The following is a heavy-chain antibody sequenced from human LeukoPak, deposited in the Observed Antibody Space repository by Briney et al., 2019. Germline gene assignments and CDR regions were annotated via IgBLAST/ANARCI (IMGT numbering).Heavy chain of an antibody. V-gene: IGHV4-59*08. CDR1: GGSISSYY. J-gene: IGHJ4*02. Sequence: PSETLSLTCTVSGGSISSYYWSWIRQPPGKGLEYIGYIYYSGSTNYNPSLKSRVTISVDTSKNQFSLKLSSVTAADTAVYYCARLAPCGCNYGCGSHFDYWGQGTLVTVSS. CDR3: ARLAPCGCNYGCGSHFDY. D-gene: IGHD5-18*01. CDR2: IYYSGST.